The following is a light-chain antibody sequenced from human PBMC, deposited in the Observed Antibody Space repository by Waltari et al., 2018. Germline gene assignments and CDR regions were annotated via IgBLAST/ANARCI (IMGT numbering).Light chain of an antibody. CDR3: QQSYSIPWT. CDR2: RAS. Sequence: DIQMTQSPSSLSTSVGARVTVTCRASQSISRNLNWYQQKPGKAPNLLIYRASSLHSGVPSRFNGSGSGTDFTLTISSLKPEDFATYYCQQSYSIPWTFGQGTMVETK. CDR1: QSISRN. J-gene: IGKJ1*01. V-gene: IGKV1-39*01.